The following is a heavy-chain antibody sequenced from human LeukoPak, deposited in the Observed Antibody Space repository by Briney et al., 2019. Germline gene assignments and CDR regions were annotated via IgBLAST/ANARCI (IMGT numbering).Heavy chain of an antibody. V-gene: IGHV4-59*08. D-gene: IGHD6-19*01. CDR1: GGSISSYY. CDR2: IYYSGST. J-gene: IGHJ4*02. CDR3: ARHAGYSSGWFDFDY. Sequence: SETLSLTCTVSGGSISSYYWSWIRQPPGKGLEWIGYIYYSGSTNYNPSLKSRVTISVDTSKNQFSLKLSSVTAADTAVYYCARHAGYSSGWFDFDYWGQGTLVTVSS.